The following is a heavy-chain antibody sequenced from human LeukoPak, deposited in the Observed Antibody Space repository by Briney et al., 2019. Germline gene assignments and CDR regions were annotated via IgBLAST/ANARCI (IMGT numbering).Heavy chain of an antibody. J-gene: IGHJ4*02. V-gene: IGHV3-48*01. Sequence: PGGSLRLSCAASGFTFSSYSMNWVRQAPGKGLEWFSYISSSSSTIYYADSVKGRFTISRDNAKNSLYLQMNSLRAEDTAVYYCARETYCSGGSCYPYYFDYWGQGTLVTVSS. CDR2: ISSSSSTI. CDR3: ARETYCSGGSCYPYYFDY. CDR1: GFTFSSYS. D-gene: IGHD2-15*01.